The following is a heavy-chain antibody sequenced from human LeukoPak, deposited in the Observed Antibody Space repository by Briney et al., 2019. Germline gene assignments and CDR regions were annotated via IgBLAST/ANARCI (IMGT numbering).Heavy chain of an antibody. CDR1: GGSISSYY. V-gene: IGHV4-59*01. CDR3: ARAPIFGVAVLDYMDV. CDR2: IYYSGST. J-gene: IGHJ6*03. Sequence: SETLSLTCTVSGGSISSYYWSWIRQPPGKGLEWIGYIYYSGSTNYNPSLKSRVTISVDTSKNQFSLKLSSVTAADTAVYYCARAPIFGVAVLDYMDVWGKGTTVTVSS. D-gene: IGHD3-3*01.